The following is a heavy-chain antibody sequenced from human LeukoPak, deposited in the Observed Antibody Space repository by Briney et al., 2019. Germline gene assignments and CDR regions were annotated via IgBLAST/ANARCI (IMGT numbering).Heavy chain of an antibody. V-gene: IGHV4-4*09. CDR2: IYNSGGT. CDR1: GGSISSYY. Sequence: SETLSLTCTVSGGSISSYYWSWVRQPPGKRLEWLGYIYNSGGTNYNPSLNGRVTISVDTSKNQFSLNLSSVTAADTAVYYCARRHHYYYYMDVWGKGTTVTVSS. CDR3: ARRHHYYYYMDV. J-gene: IGHJ6*03.